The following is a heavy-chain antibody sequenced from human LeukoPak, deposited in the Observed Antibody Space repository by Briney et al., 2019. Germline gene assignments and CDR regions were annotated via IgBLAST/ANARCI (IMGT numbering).Heavy chain of an antibody. Sequence: GGSLRLSCAASGFTFDDYAMHWVRQAPGKGLEWVSGISWNSGSIGYADSVKGRFTISRDNAKNSLYLQMDSLRAEDTAFYYCAKDGYCSSTNCYRGFDYWGQGTLVTVSS. V-gene: IGHV3-9*01. J-gene: IGHJ4*02. D-gene: IGHD2-2*01. CDR1: GFTFDDYA. CDR2: ISWNSGSI. CDR3: AKDGYCSSTNCYRGFDY.